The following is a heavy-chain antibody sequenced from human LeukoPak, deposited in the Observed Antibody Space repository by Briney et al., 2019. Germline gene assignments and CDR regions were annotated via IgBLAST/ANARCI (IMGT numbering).Heavy chain of an antibody. CDR3: ARDSDAGLRDAFDI. CDR1: GGSISSYY. Sequence: SETLSLTCTVSGGSISSYYWSWIRQPPGKGLEWIGYIYYSGSTNYNPSLKSRVTISVDTSKNQFSLKLSSVTAADTAVYYCARDSDAGLRDAFDIWGQGTMVTVSS. D-gene: IGHD4-17*01. V-gene: IGHV4-59*12. J-gene: IGHJ3*02. CDR2: IYYSGST.